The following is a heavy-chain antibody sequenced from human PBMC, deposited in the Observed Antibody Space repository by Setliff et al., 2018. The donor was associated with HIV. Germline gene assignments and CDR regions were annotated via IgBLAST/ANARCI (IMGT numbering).Heavy chain of an antibody. CDR3: ARDYYDSSGYIFFPGLPDY. Sequence: PWASVKVSCKASGYSFTDYYIHWVRQAPGQGLEWMGWINPKSDGTNYAQKFQGWITMTRDTSISTAYMELSRLRSDDTAVYYCARDYYDSSGYIFFPGLPDYWGQGTLVTVSS. J-gene: IGHJ4*02. CDR1: GYSFTDYY. V-gene: IGHV1-2*04. CDR2: INPKSDGT. D-gene: IGHD3-22*01.